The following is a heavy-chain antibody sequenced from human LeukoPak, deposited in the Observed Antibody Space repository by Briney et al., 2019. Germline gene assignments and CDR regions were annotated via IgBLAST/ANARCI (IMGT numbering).Heavy chain of an antibody. Sequence: SETLSLTCTVSGGSISSSSYYWGWIRQPPGKGLEWIGSIYYSGSTNYNPSLKSRVTISVDTSKNQFSLKLSSVTAADTAVYYCARATGYSGYDIDYWGQGTLVTVSS. CDR1: GGSISSSSYY. CDR3: ARATGYSGYDIDY. J-gene: IGHJ4*02. D-gene: IGHD5-12*01. CDR2: IYYSGST. V-gene: IGHV4-39*07.